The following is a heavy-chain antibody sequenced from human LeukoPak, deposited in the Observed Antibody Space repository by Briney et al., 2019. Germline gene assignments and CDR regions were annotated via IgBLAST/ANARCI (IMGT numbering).Heavy chain of an antibody. Sequence: GGALRLSCAASGFSFNTYGMHWVRQAPGEGLEWVTAISKDGADKYYADSVKGRITISRDNSKNTVYLQMNSLRPEDTAVYYCAKNDISGYYADFWGQGTLVIVSS. CDR1: GFSFNTYG. D-gene: IGHD3-22*01. CDR2: ISKDGADK. CDR3: AKNDISGYYADF. V-gene: IGHV3-30*18. J-gene: IGHJ4*02.